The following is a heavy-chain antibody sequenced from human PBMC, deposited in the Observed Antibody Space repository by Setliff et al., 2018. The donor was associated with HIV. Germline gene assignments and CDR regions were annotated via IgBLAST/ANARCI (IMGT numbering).Heavy chain of an antibody. Sequence: PSETLSLTCTVPGGSIGSGYYYWSWIRQPAGKGLEWIGHIYTSGSTNYNPSLKSRVSISVDTSKNQFSLKLSSVTAADTAVYYCARGGGTSSPIDYHYYIDVWGKGTTVTVSS. V-gene: IGHV4-61*09. D-gene: IGHD6-6*01. J-gene: IGHJ6*03. CDR3: ARGGGTSSPIDYHYYIDV. CDR1: GGSIGSGYYY. CDR2: IYTSGST.